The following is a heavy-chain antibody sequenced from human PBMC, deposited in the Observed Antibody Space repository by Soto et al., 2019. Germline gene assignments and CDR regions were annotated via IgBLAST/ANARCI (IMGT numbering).Heavy chain of an antibody. CDR2: IYYSGST. J-gene: IGHJ4*02. CDR1: GGSISSSSYY. Sequence: QLQLQESGPGLVKPSETLSLTCTVSGGSISSSSYYWGWIRQAPGKGLEWIGSIYYSGSTYYNPSLKGRATISVDTSKNQFSLKLSSVTDADTAVYYCARHSGEGYYDYVWGSYPFDYWGQGTLVTVSS. D-gene: IGHD3-16*02. CDR3: ARHSGEGYYDYVWGSYPFDY. V-gene: IGHV4-39*01.